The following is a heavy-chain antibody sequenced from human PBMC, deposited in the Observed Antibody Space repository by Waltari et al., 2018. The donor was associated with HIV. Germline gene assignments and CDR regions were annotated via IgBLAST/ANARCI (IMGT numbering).Heavy chain of an antibody. CDR3: AKDCGGDCYMV. CDR1: GFHFSSYA. V-gene: IGHV3-23*01. D-gene: IGHD2-21*02. Sequence: EVQLLESGGGLVQPGGSLRLSCAASGFHFSSYAMSWVRQAPGKGLEWVSAISGSGRSTYYADSVKGRFTISRDNSKNTVYLQMNSLRAEDTALYYCAKDCGGDCYMVWGQGTLVTVSS. CDR2: ISGSGRST. J-gene: IGHJ4*02.